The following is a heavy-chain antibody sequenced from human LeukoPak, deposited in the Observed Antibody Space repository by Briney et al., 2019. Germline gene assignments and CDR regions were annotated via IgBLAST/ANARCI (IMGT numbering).Heavy chain of an antibody. CDR2: TIPIFGTA. CDR1: GGTFSSYA. Sequence: SVKVSCKASGGTFSSYAISWVRLAPGQGLEWMGGTIPIFGTANYAQKFQGRVTITADESTSTVYMELSSLRSEDTAVYYCARDLYSNYEGHPWGQGTLVTVSS. J-gene: IGHJ5*02. D-gene: IGHD4-11*01. V-gene: IGHV1-69*13. CDR3: ARDLYSNYEGHP.